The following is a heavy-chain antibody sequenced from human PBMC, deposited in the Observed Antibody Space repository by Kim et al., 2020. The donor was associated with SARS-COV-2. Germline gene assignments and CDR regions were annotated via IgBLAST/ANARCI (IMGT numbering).Heavy chain of an antibody. J-gene: IGHJ5*02. CDR1: GFTFSSYS. CDR2: ISSSSSYI. D-gene: IGHD2-2*01. CDR3: ARDRYQLLGGPNWFDP. V-gene: IGHV3-21*01. Sequence: GGSLRLSCAASGFTFSSYSMNWVRQAPGKGLEWVSSISSSSSYIYYADSVKGRFTISRDNAKNSLYLQMNSLRAEDTAVYYCARDRYQLLGGPNWFDPWGQGTLVTVSS.